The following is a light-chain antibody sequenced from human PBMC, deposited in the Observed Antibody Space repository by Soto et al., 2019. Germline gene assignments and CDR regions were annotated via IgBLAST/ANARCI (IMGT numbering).Light chain of an antibody. Sequence: QSVLTQPPSASGTPGQRVTISCSGSSSNIGSNYVYWYQQLPGTAPKLLIYRNNQRPSAVPDRFSGSKSGTSASLAISGLRSEDEADYYCAAWDDSLSGVVFGGGTKLTV. J-gene: IGLJ2*01. CDR1: SSNIGSNY. V-gene: IGLV1-47*01. CDR3: AAWDDSLSGVV. CDR2: RNN.